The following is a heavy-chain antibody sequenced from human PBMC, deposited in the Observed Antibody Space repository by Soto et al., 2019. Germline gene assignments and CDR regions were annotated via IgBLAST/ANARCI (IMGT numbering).Heavy chain of an antibody. J-gene: IGHJ4*02. CDR1: GDSMRSSSYY. V-gene: IGHV4-39*01. CDR3: ARLKYWIVDPAPHFDL. CDR2: IYYSGST. D-gene: IGHD1-26*01. Sequence: LSRTCTVSGDSMRSSSYYWGWVRQAPGKGLEYIGSIYYSGSTFYNPSLKSRVTISVDTSRNQFSLKVNSVTAADTAVYYCARLKYWIVDPAPHFDLWGQGTLVPVSS.